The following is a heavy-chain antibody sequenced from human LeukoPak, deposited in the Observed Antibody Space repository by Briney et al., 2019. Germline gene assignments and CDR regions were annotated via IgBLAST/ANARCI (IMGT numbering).Heavy chain of an antibody. J-gene: IGHJ4*02. CDR3: AKHGRESIFGVVIRFDY. V-gene: IGHV3-23*01. CDR1: GFTFSSYA. D-gene: IGHD3-3*01. CDR2: ISGSGGST. Sequence: GGSLRLSCAASGFTFSSYAMSWVRQAPGKGLEWVPAISGSGGSTYYADSVKGRFTISRDNSKNTLYLQMNSLRAEDTAVYYCAKHGRESIFGVVIRFDYWGQGTLVTVSS.